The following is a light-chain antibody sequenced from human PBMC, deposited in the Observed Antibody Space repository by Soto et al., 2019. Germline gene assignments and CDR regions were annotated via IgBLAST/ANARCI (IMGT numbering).Light chain of an antibody. CDR2: QVT. V-gene: IGLV2-14*01. CDR1: SSDIGGYYY. J-gene: IGLJ1*01. Sequence: QSLLTNPASVSGSPGQSITISCTGTSSDIGGYYYVSWYQHHPGKAPKLLIYQVTNRPSRVSNRFSGSKSGNTASLTISGLQADDEADYYCTSYSSSDIFYVFGTGTKVTVL. CDR3: TSYSSSDIFYV.